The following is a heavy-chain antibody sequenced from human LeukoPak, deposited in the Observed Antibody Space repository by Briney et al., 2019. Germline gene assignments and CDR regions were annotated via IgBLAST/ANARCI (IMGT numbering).Heavy chain of an antibody. CDR3: ARDLFRSERVCLNDY. CDR2: IYRGGST. D-gene: IGHD3-16*01. Sequence: PGGSLRLSCAASGFTFSSNCMSWVRLAPGKGLEWVSVIYRGGSTYYADSVKGRFTISRDNSKNTLYLQMNSLRAEDTALYYCARDLFRSERVCLNDYWGHGTLVTVSS. J-gene: IGHJ4*01. CDR1: GFTFSSNC. V-gene: IGHV3-53*01.